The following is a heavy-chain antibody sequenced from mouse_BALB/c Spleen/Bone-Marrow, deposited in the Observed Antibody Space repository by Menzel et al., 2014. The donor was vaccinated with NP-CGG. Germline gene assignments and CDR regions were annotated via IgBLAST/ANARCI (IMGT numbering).Heavy chain of an antibody. Sequence: VQLQQSGAEFVKPGASVKLSCTASGFNIXDTYMHWVKQRPEQGLEWIGRIDPANGNTKYDPKFQGKATITADTSSSTAYLQLSSLTSEDTAVYYCASYVYGYYFDYWGQGTTLTVSS. CDR3: ASYVYGYYFDY. J-gene: IGHJ2*01. D-gene: IGHD2-2*01. CDR1: GFNIXDTY. CDR2: IDPANGNT. V-gene: IGHV14-3*02.